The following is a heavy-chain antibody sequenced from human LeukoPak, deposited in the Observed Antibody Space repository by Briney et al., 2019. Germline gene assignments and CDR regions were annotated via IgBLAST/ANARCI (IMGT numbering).Heavy chain of an antibody. Sequence: GGSLRLSCAASGFTFSTYWMYWVRQAPGKGLDWVSRISSDGSRTYYADSVKGRFTISRDNANNMLYLQMNNLRAEDSAVYYCVSHRYGDNWGQGTLVTVSS. J-gene: IGHJ4*02. V-gene: IGHV3-74*01. CDR1: GFTFSTYW. CDR2: ISSDGSRT. D-gene: IGHD3-9*01. CDR3: VSHRYGDN.